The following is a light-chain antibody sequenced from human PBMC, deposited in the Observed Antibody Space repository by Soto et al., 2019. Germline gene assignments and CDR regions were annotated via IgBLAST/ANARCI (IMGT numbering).Light chain of an antibody. Sequence: EIVLTQSPATLSLSPGERATLSCRASQSIGLAIAWYQHKPGQAPRLVIYGASSRAAGIPDRLSGSGSGTDFTLTISRLEPEDFAVYYCQQYATSPITFGQGTRLE. CDR3: QQYATSPIT. CDR1: QSIGLA. V-gene: IGKV3-20*01. CDR2: GAS. J-gene: IGKJ5*01.